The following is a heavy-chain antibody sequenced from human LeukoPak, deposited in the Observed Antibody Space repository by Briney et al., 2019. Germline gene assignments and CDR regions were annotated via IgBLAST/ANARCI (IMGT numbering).Heavy chain of an antibody. CDR1: GFTFSSYT. CDR3: AKRSYYDIGGYYAYYFDF. CDR2: ITGSGGST. Sequence: PGGSLRLSCAASGFTFSSYTMNWVRQAPGKGLEWVSSITGSGGSTYYAASVKGRFTISRDNSKNTLYLQMNSLRAEDTAVYYCAKRSYYDIGGYYAYYFDFWGPGTLVTVPS. V-gene: IGHV3-23*01. J-gene: IGHJ4*02. D-gene: IGHD3-22*01.